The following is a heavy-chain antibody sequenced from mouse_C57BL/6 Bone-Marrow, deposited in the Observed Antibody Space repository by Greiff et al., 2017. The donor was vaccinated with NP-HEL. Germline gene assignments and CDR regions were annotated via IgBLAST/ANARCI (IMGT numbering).Heavy chain of an antibody. CDR2: ISDGGSYT. CDR1: GFTFSSYA. D-gene: IGHD1-1*01. Sequence: EVQGVESGGGLVKPGGSLKLSCAASGFTFSSYAMSWVRQTPEKRLEWVATISDGGSYTYYPDNVKGRFTISRDKAKNNLYLQMSHLKSEDTAMYYCARDGITTVVAPFAYWGQGTLVTVSA. V-gene: IGHV5-4*01. CDR3: ARDGITTVVAPFAY. J-gene: IGHJ3*01.